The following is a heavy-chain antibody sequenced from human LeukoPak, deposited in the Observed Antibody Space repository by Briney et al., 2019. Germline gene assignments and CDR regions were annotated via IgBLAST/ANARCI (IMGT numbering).Heavy chain of an antibody. CDR2: INSDGRST. CDR3: ARESPVGFDP. J-gene: IGHJ5*02. CDR1: GFTFSSYW. Sequence: PGGSLRLSCAASGFTFSSYWMHWVRQAPGKGLVGVSRINSDGRSTNYADSVKGRFTMSRDNAKNTLYLQMNSLRAEDTAVYYCARESPVGFDPWGQGTLVTVSS. V-gene: IGHV3-74*01.